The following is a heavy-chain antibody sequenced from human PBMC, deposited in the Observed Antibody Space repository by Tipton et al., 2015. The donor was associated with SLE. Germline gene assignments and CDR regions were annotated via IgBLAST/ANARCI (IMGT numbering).Heavy chain of an antibody. CDR2: IYPGDSDT. CDR1: GYSFTSYW. D-gene: IGHD6-13*01. J-gene: IGHJ4*02. CDR3: ARRADSEQQLVYYFDY. Sequence: QSGAEVKKPGESLKISCKGSGYSFTSYWIGWVRQMPGKGLEWMGIIYPGDSDTRYSPSFQGQVTISADKSISTAYLQWSSLKASDTAMHYCARRADSEQQLVYYFDYWGQGTLVTVSS. V-gene: IGHV5-51*03.